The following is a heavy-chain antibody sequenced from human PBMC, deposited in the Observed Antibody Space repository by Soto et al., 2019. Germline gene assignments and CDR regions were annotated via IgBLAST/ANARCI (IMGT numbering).Heavy chain of an antibody. J-gene: IGHJ4*02. CDR3: DSSGYYHY. CDR2: INPGGDST. Sequence: ASVKVSCKASGYTFSSYYMHWVRQAPGQGLEWMGIINPGGDSTSYAQKFQGRVTMTRDTSTSTVYMELSSLRSEDTAVYYYDSSGYYHYWGQGTLVTVSS. CDR1: GYTFSSYY. D-gene: IGHD3-22*01. V-gene: IGHV1-46*03.